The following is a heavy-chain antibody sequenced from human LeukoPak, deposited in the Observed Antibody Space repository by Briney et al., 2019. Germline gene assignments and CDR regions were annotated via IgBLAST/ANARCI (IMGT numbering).Heavy chain of an antibody. CDR2: INPNSGGT. V-gene: IGHV1-2*04. CDR1: GYTFTGYY. D-gene: IGHD3-16*01. J-gene: IGHJ3*02. CDR3: ARGHPSTMGGAFDI. Sequence: VSVKVSCKASGYTFTGYYMHWVRQAPGQGLEWMGWINPNSGGTNYAQKFQGWVTMTRDTSTSTAYMELRSLRSDDTAVYYCARGHPSTMGGAFDIWGQGTMVTVSS.